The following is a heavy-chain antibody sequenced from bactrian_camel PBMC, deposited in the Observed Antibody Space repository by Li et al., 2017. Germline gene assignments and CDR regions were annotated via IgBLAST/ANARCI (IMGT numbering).Heavy chain of an antibody. Sequence: QLVESGGGSVQAGGSLRLSCAASGNTLTSSCMAWFRQAPGKEREGVAVIAGSGSPGYADSVKGRFTISKDNAKNTLYLQMNSLKPEDTAMYCCAAVRYGVTWYPLCRARSADFGYWGQGTQVTVS. D-gene: IGHD6*01. CDR2: IAGSGSP. J-gene: IGHJ6*01. V-gene: IGHV3S53*01. CDR1: GNTLTSSC. CDR3: AAVRYGVTWYPLCRARSADFGY.